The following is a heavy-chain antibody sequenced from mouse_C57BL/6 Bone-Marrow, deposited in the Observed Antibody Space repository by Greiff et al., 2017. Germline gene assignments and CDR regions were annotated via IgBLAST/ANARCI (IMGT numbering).Heavy chain of an antibody. J-gene: IGHJ2*01. D-gene: IGHD4-1*01. CDR1: GFNIKDDY. CDR3: TTIKETGNYFDY. Sequence: VQLQQSGAELVRPGASVKLSCTASGFNIKDDYMHWVKQRPEQGLEWIGWIDPENGDTEYASKFQGKATITADTSSNTAYLQLSSLTSEDTAVYYCTTIKETGNYFDYWGQGTTLTVSS. V-gene: IGHV14-4*01. CDR2: IDPENGDT.